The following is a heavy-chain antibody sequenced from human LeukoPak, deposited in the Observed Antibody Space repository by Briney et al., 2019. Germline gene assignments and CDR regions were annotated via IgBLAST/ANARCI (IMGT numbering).Heavy chain of an antibody. CDR2: ITNSGGGT. Sequence: GGSLKLSCAASGFTFTRSAMGWVRQAPGKGLEWVSCITNSGGGTYYADSVKGRFTISRDNSKNTLYLQMNSLRAEDTAVYYCARDRGHCSGGSCYWNYFDYWGQGTLVTVSS. D-gene: IGHD2-15*01. CDR1: GFTFTRSA. J-gene: IGHJ4*02. V-gene: IGHV3-23*01. CDR3: ARDRGHCSGGSCYWNYFDY.